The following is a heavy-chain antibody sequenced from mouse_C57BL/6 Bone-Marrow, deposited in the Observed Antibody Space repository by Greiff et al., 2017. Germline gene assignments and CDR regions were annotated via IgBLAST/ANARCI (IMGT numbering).Heavy chain of an antibody. CDR2: INPGSGGT. V-gene: IGHV1-54*01. Sequence: QVQLQQSGAELVRPGTSVKVSCKASGYAFTNYLIEWVKQRPGQGLEWIGVINPGSGGTNYNEKFKGKGTLTADKSSSTAYMQLSSLTSEDAAVYFCAREDDGYYWFAYWGQGTLVTVSA. CDR3: AREDDGYYWFAY. J-gene: IGHJ3*01. CDR1: GYAFTNYL. D-gene: IGHD2-3*01.